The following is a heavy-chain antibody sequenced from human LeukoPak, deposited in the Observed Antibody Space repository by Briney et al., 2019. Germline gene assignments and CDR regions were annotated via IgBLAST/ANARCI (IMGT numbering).Heavy chain of an antibody. D-gene: IGHD3-9*01. V-gene: IGHV3-33*08. CDR2: IRYDGSKE. CDR3: VRDTITYDIFTGSPDY. CDR1: GFTFSSYW. J-gene: IGHJ4*02. Sequence: PGGSLGLSCAASGFTFSSYWMNWVRQAPGKGLEWVSTIRYDGSKEYYADSVRGRFTISRDNSGNTLFLQMNSLGAEDTAVYYCVRDTITYDIFTGSPDYWGQGTLVIVSS.